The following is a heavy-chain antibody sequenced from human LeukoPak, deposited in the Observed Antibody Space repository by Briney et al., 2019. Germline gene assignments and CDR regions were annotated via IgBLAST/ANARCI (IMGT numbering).Heavy chain of an antibody. D-gene: IGHD4-17*01. J-gene: IGHJ3*02. CDR1: GFTFSSYW. Sequence: GGSLRLSCAASGFTFSSYWMHWVRQAPGKGLVWVSRINSDGSSTNYADSVKGRFTFSRDNAKNTLYLQMNSPRAEDTAIYYCSRGGDYHGFDIWGQGTMVTVSS. CDR3: SRGGDYHGFDI. V-gene: IGHV3-74*01. CDR2: INSDGSST.